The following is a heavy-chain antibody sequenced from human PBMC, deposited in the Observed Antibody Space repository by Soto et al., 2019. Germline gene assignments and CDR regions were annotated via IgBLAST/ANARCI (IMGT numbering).Heavy chain of an antibody. CDR1: GFSLSTSGVG. CDR3: AHRPSITMIFNWFDP. J-gene: IGHJ5*02. V-gene: IGHV2-5*01. D-gene: IGHD3-22*01. Sequence: QITLKESGPTLVKPTQTLTLTCTFSGFSLSTSGVGVGWIRQPPGKALEWLALIYWNDDKRYSPSLKSRLTITKDTSKNQVVLTMTNMDPVDTATYYCAHRPSITMIFNWFDPWGQGTLVTVSS. CDR2: IYWNDDK.